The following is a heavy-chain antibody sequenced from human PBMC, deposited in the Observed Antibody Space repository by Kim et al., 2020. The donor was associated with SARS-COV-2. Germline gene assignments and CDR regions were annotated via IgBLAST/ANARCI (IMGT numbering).Heavy chain of an antibody. CDR3: ARGTVAASGTDY. J-gene: IGHJ4*02. CDR2: INEDGSEK. V-gene: IGHV3-7*03. CDR1: GFTFSRYW. D-gene: IGHD6-13*01. Sequence: GSLRLSCAVSGFTFSRYWMTWVRQAPGKGLEWVANINEDGSEKHYVDSVKGRFTISRDNGKNSLYLQMNSLRAEDTAVYYCARGTVAASGTDYWGQGT.